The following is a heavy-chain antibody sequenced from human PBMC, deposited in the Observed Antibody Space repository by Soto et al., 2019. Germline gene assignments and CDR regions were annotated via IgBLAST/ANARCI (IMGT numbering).Heavy chain of an antibody. J-gene: IGHJ4*02. V-gene: IGHV2-5*02. Sequence: QITLKESGPTLVKPTQTLTLTCTVSGFSLNTYGVGVGWIRQPPGKALEWLALIYWDDDKRYSPSLKSRLTITKDTSKNQVVLTMTNMDPVDTGTYYCAWALGSWGAYYFDYWGQGTLVTVSS. CDR1: GFSLNTYGVG. CDR3: AWALGSWGAYYFDY. D-gene: IGHD3-16*01. CDR2: IYWDDDK.